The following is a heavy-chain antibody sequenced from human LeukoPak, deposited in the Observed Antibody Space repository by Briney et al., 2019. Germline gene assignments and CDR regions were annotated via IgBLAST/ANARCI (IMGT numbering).Heavy chain of an antibody. CDR3: ARGTRFITVAGTTLSFDP. D-gene: IGHD6-19*01. Sequence: GGSLTLSCAASGFSFSSFFMHWVRQAPGKGLEYVSGISANGGRTYYANSVKGRFTISRDNSKNTLYLHLGSLRPEDMAVYYCARGTRFITVAGTTLSFDPWGEGILVIVSS. CDR1: GFSFSSFF. V-gene: IGHV3-64*01. CDR2: ISANGGRT. J-gene: IGHJ5*02.